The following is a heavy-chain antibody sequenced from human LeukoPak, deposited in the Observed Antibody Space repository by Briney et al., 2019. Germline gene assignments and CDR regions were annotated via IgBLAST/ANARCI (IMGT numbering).Heavy chain of an antibody. CDR2: IYSGGST. CDR3: AKNAMIVVGVKGYRAFDI. Sequence: GGSLRLSCAASGFTVSSNYMSWVRQAPGKGLEWVSVIYSGGSTYYADSVKGRFTISRDNSKNTLYLQMNSLRAEDTAVYYCAKNAMIVVGVKGYRAFDIWGQGTMVTVSS. CDR1: GFTVSSNY. J-gene: IGHJ3*02. V-gene: IGHV3-66*01. D-gene: IGHD3-22*01.